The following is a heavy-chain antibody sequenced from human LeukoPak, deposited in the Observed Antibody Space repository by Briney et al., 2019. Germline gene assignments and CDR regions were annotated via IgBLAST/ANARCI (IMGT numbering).Heavy chain of an antibody. CDR2: IYTSGST. J-gene: IGHJ4*02. Sequence: SETLSLTCTVSGGSISSYYWSWIRQPAGKGLEWIGRIYTSGSTNYNPSLKSRVTMSVGTSKNQFSLKLSSVTAADTAVYYCARVHRGYSYGGNYFDYWGQGTLVTVSS. V-gene: IGHV4-4*07. CDR1: GGSISSYY. CDR3: ARVHRGYSYGGNYFDY. D-gene: IGHD5-18*01.